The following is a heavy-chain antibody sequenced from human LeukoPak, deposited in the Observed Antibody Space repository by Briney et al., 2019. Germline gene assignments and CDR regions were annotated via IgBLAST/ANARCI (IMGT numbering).Heavy chain of an antibody. Sequence: GGSLRLSCAASGFTFSSYSMNWVRQAPGKGLMWVSRINNDGRSTTYADSVKGRFTISRDNAKDTLYLQMNSLRAEDTAVYYCARDGGGSSGYYWGLGYWGQGTLVTVSS. J-gene: IGHJ4*02. CDR1: GFTFSSYS. CDR3: ARDGGGSSGYYWGLGY. CDR2: INNDGRST. V-gene: IGHV3-74*01. D-gene: IGHD3-22*01.